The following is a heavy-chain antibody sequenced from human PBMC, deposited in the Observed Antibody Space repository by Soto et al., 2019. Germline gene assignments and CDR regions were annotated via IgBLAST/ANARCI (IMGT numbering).Heavy chain of an antibody. J-gene: IGHJ4*02. CDR1: GYTFTVYY. CDR3: ARGPSSGSFDY. D-gene: IGHD2-15*01. CDR2: INPSSGDT. V-gene: IGHV1-2*04. Sequence: QVQLVQSGAEVKRPGASVKVSCQASGYTFTVYYLHWLRQAPGQGLEWMGWINPSSGDTNYAQKLQGWVTMTRDTSISTVYMELSRLTSDDTADYYCARGPSSGSFDYWGQGTLVTVSS.